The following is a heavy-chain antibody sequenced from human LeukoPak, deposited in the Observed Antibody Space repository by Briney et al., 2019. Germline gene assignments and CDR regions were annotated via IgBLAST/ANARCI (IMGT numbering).Heavy chain of an antibody. CDR3: TTDRPDIVVVPAAGGP. D-gene: IGHD2-2*01. CDR1: GFTFSNAW. CDR2: IKSKTDGGTT. Sequence: GGSLRLSCAASGFTFSNAWMSWVRQAPGKGLEWVGRIKSKTDGGTTDYAAPVKGRFTISRDDSKNTLYLQMNSLKTEDTAVYYCTTDRPDIVVVPAAGGPWGQGTLVTVSS. J-gene: IGHJ5*02. V-gene: IGHV3-15*01.